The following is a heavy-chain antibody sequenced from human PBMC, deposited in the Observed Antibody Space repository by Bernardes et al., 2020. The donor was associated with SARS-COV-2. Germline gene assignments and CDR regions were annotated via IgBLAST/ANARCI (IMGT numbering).Heavy chain of an antibody. D-gene: IGHD3-22*01. V-gene: IGHV3-74*01. J-gene: IGHJ3*02. CDR2: INGDGRSI. CDR1: GFSLSDHW. Sequence: GGSLRLSCVVSGFSLSDHWMHWVRQAPGKGLVWVSRINGDGRSIEYSDSVKGRFTVSRDNAKNTLYLQMNSLRAEDTALYYCARERNYYRSGIFGEIWGQGTMVTVSS. CDR3: ARERNYYRSGIFGEI.